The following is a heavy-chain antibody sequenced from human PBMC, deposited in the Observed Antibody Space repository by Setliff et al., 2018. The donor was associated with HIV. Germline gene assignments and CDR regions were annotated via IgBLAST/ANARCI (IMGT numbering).Heavy chain of an antibody. V-gene: IGHV4-39*01. Sequence: SETLSLTCTVSGGSISNSRYYWSWIRQPPGKGLEWIGSIYYSGSTYYNPSLKSRVTISVDTSKNQFYLKLTSVTAADTAIYYCARPYDSLYGWGQGVLVTVSS. D-gene: IGHD3-22*01. CDR1: GGSISNSRYY. CDR3: ARPYDSLYG. J-gene: IGHJ4*02. CDR2: IYYSGST.